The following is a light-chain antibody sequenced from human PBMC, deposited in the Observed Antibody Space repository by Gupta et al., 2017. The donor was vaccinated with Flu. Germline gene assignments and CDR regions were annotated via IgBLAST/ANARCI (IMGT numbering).Light chain of an antibody. Sequence: QPVLTQPPSVSGPPGQMVTISCTGSSTNIGAGLDVHWYQQLSGTAPKLLIHDNKYRPSGVPDRFSASESATSASLVIAGLQAEDEADYYCQTYDSRLRGYVFGTGTEVTVL. CDR3: QTYDSRLRGYV. V-gene: IGLV1-40*01. J-gene: IGLJ1*01. CDR2: DNK. CDR1: STNIGAGLD.